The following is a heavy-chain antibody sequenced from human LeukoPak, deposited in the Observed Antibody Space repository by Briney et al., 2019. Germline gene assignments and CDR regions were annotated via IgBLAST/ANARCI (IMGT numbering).Heavy chain of an antibody. CDR3: ARDLTVDTAMDYFDY. D-gene: IGHD5-18*01. J-gene: IGHJ4*02. V-gene: IGHV3-30*03. CDR1: GFTFSSYG. CDR2: ISYDGSNK. Sequence: GGSLRLSCAASGFTFSSYGMHWVRQAPGKGLEWVAVISYDGSNKYYADSVKGRFTISRDNSKNTLYLQMNSLRAEDTAVYYCARDLTVDTAMDYFDYWGQGTLVTVSS.